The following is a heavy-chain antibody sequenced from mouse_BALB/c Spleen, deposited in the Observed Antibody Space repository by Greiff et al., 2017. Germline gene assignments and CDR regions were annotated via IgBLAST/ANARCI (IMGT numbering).Heavy chain of an antibody. CDR1: GYTFTSYT. D-gene: IGHD1-1*01. V-gene: IGHV1-4*01. Sequence: QVQLQQSGAELARPGASVKMSCKASGYTFTSYTMHWVKQRPGQGLEWIGYINPSSGYTNYNQKFKDKATLTADKSSSTAYMQLSSLTSEDSAVYYCARGIYYYGSSYWYFDVWGAGTTVTVSS. J-gene: IGHJ1*01. CDR2: INPSSGYT. CDR3: ARGIYYYGSSYWYFDV.